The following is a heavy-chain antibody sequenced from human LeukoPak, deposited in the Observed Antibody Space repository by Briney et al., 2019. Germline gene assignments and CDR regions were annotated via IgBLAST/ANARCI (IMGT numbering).Heavy chain of an antibody. D-gene: IGHD3-9*01. J-gene: IGHJ4*02. V-gene: IGHV4-61*02. CDR1: GGSISSGSYY. CDR2: IYTSASS. Sequence: PSETLSLTCSVSGGSISSGSYYWSWIRQPAGKGLEYIGRIYTSASSNYNPSLKSRVTISLYTSKNQFSLKLSSVTATDTAVYYCAREGLLTGYYFFDYWGQGTLVTVSS. CDR3: AREGLLTGYYFFDY.